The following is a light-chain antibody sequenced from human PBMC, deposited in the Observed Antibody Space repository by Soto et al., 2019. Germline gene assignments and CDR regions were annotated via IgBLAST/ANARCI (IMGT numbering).Light chain of an antibody. V-gene: IGKV1-6*01. CDR1: QGIRYD. Sequence: AIQMTQSPSSLSASVGDRVTITCRASQGIRYDLGWYQQKPGKAPKLLIYAASSLQSGVPSRFSGSGSGTDFTLTISSLQPEDFATYYCLQDYNYTFTFGPGIKVDI. CDR3: LQDYNYTFT. J-gene: IGKJ3*01. CDR2: AAS.